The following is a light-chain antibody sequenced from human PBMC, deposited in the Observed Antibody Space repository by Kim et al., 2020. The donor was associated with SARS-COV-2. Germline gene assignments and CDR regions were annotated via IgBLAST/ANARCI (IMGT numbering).Light chain of an antibody. CDR1: QSVSSN. J-gene: IGKJ2*01. Sequence: SVSQGERATLSCRASQSVSSNLAWYQQKPGRSPSLLIYGASTRATGIPSRFSGSGSGTEFTLTISSLQSEDFAVYSCQQYNNWPYTFGQGTKLEI. CDR2: GAS. V-gene: IGKV3-15*01. CDR3: QQYNNWPYT.